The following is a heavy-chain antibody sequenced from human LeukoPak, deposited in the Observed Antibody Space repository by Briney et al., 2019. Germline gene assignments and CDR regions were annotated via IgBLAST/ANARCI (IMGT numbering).Heavy chain of an antibody. V-gene: IGHV3-53*01. Sequence: GGSLRLSCAASGFTVSSNYMSWVRQAPGKGLEWVSVIYSGGSTYYADSVKGRFTISRDNAKNSLYLQMNSLGAEDTAVYYCARDSDTAMAPDYWGQGTLVTVSS. CDR2: IYSGGST. CDR1: GFTVSSNY. CDR3: ARDSDTAMAPDY. J-gene: IGHJ4*02. D-gene: IGHD5-18*01.